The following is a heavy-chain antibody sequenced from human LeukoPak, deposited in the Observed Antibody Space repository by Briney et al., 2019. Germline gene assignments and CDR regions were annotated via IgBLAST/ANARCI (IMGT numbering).Heavy chain of an antibody. Sequence: SETLSLTCAVYGGSFSGCYWSWIRQPPGKGLEWIGEINHSGSTNYNPSLKSRVTISVDTSKNQFSLKLSSVTAADTAVYYCATSSSWYYFDYWGQGTLVTVSS. D-gene: IGHD6-13*01. V-gene: IGHV4-34*01. J-gene: IGHJ4*02. CDR2: INHSGST. CDR1: GGSFSGCY. CDR3: ATSSSWYYFDY.